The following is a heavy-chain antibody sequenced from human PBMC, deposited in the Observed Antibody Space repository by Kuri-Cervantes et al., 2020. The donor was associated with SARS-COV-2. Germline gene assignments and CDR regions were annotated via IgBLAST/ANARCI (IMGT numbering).Heavy chain of an antibody. Sequence: LSLTCAASGFTFSSYSMNWVRQAPGKGLEWVSSISSSSSYIYYADSVKGRFTISRDNSKTTLYLQMNSLRAEDTAVYYCAKDYYSSSSNYFDYWGQGTLVTVSS. CDR1: GFTFSSYS. CDR2: ISSSSSYI. J-gene: IGHJ4*02. D-gene: IGHD6-6*01. CDR3: AKDYYSSSSNYFDY. V-gene: IGHV3-21*04.